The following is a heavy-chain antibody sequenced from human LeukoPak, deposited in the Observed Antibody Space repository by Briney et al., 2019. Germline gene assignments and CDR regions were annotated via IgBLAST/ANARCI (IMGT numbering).Heavy chain of an antibody. CDR1: GYTLTELS. D-gene: IGHD1-1*01. V-gene: IGHV1-24*01. CDR3: ARIQMGSRRTGTTSRSFDY. Sequence: ASVKVSCKVSGYTLTELSMHWVRQALGKGLEWMGGFDPEDGETIYAQKFQGRVTMTEDTSTDTAYMELRSLRSDDTAVYYCARIQMGSRRTGTTSRSFDYWGQGTLVTVSS. CDR2: FDPEDGET. J-gene: IGHJ4*02.